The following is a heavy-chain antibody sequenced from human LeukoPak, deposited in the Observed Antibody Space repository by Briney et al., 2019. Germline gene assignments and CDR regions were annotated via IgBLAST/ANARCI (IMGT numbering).Heavy chain of an antibody. CDR2: IRYDGSKK. CDR1: GFTFSSYG. V-gene: IGHV3-30*02. Sequence: GGSLRLSCAASGFTFSSYGMHWVRQAPGKGLEWVAFIRYDGSKKYYTDSVKGRFTISRDNSKNTLYLQMSRLRAEDTAVYYCAKDPYSSGPYNWFDPWGQGTLVTVSS. CDR3: AKDPYSSGPYNWFDP. J-gene: IGHJ5*02. D-gene: IGHD6-19*01.